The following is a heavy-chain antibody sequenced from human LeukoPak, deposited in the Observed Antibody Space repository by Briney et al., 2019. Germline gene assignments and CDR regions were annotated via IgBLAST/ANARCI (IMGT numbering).Heavy chain of an antibody. J-gene: IGHJ4*02. CDR1: GFTFSSYA. Sequence: GGSLRLSCAASGFTFSSYAMSWVRQAPGKGLEWVSAISGSGGSTYYADSVKGRFTISRDNSKNTLYLQMNSLRAEDTAVYYCAEGGYCSSTSCSLYPFDYWGQGTLVTVSS. CDR3: AEGGYCSSTSCSLYPFDY. V-gene: IGHV3-23*01. CDR2: ISGSGGST. D-gene: IGHD2-2*01.